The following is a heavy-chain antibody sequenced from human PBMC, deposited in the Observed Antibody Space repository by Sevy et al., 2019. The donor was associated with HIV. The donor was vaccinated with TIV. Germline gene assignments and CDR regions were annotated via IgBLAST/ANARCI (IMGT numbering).Heavy chain of an antibody. CDR3: ARDRWDHCAFDI. CDR2: INRDGSRA. V-gene: IGHV3-74*01. D-gene: IGHD1-26*01. Sequence: GRSLRLSCAASGFTFSGYWMHWVRQAPGKGLVWVSSINRDGSRATYADSVRGRFTVSRDNAKNTLYLQMHSLRGEDTAVYYCARDRWDHCAFDIWGQGTMVTVSS. J-gene: IGHJ3*02. CDR1: GFTFSGYW.